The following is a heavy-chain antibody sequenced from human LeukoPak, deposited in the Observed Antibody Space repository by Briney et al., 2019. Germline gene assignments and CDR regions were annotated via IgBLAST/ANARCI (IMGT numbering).Heavy chain of an antibody. Sequence: SETLSPTCAVYGGSFSGYYWSWIRKPPGKGLQWIGETNHTGSTNYNPSLKSRVTISVDTSKNQFSLKLSSVTAADTAVYYCARGMGMVVDYWGQGTLVTVSS. V-gene: IGHV4-34*01. CDR3: ARGMGMVVDY. J-gene: IGHJ4*02. CDR1: GGSFSGYY. CDR2: TNHTGST. D-gene: IGHD2-15*01.